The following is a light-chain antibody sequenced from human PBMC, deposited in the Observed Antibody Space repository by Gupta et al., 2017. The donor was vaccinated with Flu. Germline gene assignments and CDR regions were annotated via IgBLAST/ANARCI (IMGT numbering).Light chain of an antibody. V-gene: IGLV2-23*01. CDR1: SSDVGSYNL. CDR3: CSYAGSSTWV. J-gene: IGLJ3*02. Sequence: ITISCTGTSSDVGSYNLVSWYQQHPGKAPKLMIYEGSKRPSGVSNRFSGSKSGNTASLTISGLQAEDEADYYCCSYAGSSTWVFGGGTKLTGL. CDR2: EGS.